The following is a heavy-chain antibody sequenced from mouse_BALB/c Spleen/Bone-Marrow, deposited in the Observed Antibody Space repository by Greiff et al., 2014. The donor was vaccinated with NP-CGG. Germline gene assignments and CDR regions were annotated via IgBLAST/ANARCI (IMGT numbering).Heavy chain of an antibody. CDR1: GYTFTSYW. CDR2: IDPSDSYT. J-gene: IGHJ4*01. Sequence: VQGVESGAELVKPGASVKMSCKASGYTFTSYWMHWVKQRPGQGLEWIGTIDPSDSYTIYNQKFKGKATLTVDTSSSTAYMQLSSLTSEDSAVYYCTRRKSPYAMDYWGQGTSVTVSS. D-gene: IGHD6-2*01. CDR3: TRRKSPYAMDY. V-gene: IGHV1S127*01.